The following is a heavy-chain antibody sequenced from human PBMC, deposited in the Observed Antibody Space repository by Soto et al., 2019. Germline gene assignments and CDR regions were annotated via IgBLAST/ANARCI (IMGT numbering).Heavy chain of an antibody. V-gene: IGHV3-49*05. Sequence: EVQLVESGGGLVKPGRSLRLSCTASGFTFGDYAMSWFRQAPGKGLEWVGFIRSKAYGGTTEYAASVKGRFTISRDDSKSIAYLQMNSLKTEDTAVYYCTRFTYYDYVWGSYRLHYFDYWGQGTLVTVSS. D-gene: IGHD3-16*02. CDR3: TRFTYYDYVWGSYRLHYFDY. CDR2: IRSKAYGGTT. CDR1: GFTFGDYA. J-gene: IGHJ4*02.